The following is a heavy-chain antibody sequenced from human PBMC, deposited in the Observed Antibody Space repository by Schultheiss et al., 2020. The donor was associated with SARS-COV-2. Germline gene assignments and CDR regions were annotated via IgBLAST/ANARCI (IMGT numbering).Heavy chain of an antibody. J-gene: IGHJ3*02. CDR3: ARDVEMATIRAFDI. Sequence: SETLSLTCAVYGGSFSGYYWSWIRQPPGKGLEWIGEINHSGSTNYNPSLKSRVTISLDTSKNQFSLKLSSVTAADTAVYYCARDVEMATIRAFDIWGQGTMVTVS. CDR1: GGSFSGYY. D-gene: IGHD5-24*01. CDR2: INHSGST. V-gene: IGHV4-34*01.